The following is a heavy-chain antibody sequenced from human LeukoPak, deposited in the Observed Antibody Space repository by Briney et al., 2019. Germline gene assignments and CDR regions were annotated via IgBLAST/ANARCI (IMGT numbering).Heavy chain of an antibody. Sequence: GGSLRPSCAASGFTFSSYAMSWVRQAPGKGLEWVSAISGSGSSTYYADSVKGRFTISRDNSKNTLYLQMNSLRAEDTAVYYCAKSLLSSRDDYWGQGTLVTVSS. CDR1: GFTFSSYA. V-gene: IGHV3-23*01. CDR3: AKSLLSSRDDY. J-gene: IGHJ4*02. CDR2: ISGSGSST. D-gene: IGHD6-13*01.